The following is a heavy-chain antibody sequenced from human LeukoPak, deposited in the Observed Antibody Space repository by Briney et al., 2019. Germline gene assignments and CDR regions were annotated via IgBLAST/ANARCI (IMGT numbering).Heavy chain of an antibody. V-gene: IGHV1-8*01. CDR3: ARAVAAGTDFDY. J-gene: IGHJ4*02. Sequence: ASVKVSCKASGYTFTSYDINWVRQATGQGLEWMGWMNPNSSNTGYAQKFQGRVTMTRNASISTAYMELSSLRSEDTAVYYCARAVAAGTDFDYWGQGTLVTVSS. CDR2: MNPNSSNT. CDR1: GYTFTSYD. D-gene: IGHD6-13*01.